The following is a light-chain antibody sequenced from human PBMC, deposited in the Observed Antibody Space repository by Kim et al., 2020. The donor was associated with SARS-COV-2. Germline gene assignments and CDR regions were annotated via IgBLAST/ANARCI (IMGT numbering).Light chain of an antibody. CDR2: HDM. V-gene: IGLV3-1*01. J-gene: IGLJ2*01. CDR1: NLGNKY. Sequence: SYELTQPRSVSVSPGQTANINCYGENLGNKYVSWYQQRAGQSPVLVIYHDMKRPSGIPERMSASNSGSSATLTISETQDMDEADYYCQAWDSDFYVAFGGGTKLTVL. CDR3: QAWDSDFYVA.